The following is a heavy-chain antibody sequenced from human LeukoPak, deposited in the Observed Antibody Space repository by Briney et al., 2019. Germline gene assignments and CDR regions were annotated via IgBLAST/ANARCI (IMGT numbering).Heavy chain of an antibody. CDR1: GFTFSSYA. CDR2: ISGSGGST. J-gene: IGHJ6*02. Sequence: GGSLRLSCAASGFTFSSYAMTWVRQAPGKGLEWVSAISGSGGSTYYADSVKGRFTISRDNSKNTLYLQVNSLRAEDTAVYYCAKTIEGVRGVIITLGNCMDVWGQGTTVTVSS. V-gene: IGHV3-23*01. CDR3: AKTIEGVRGVIITLGNCMDV. D-gene: IGHD3-10*01.